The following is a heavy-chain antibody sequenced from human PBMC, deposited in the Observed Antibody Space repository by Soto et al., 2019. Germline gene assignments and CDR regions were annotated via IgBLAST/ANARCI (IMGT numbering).Heavy chain of an antibody. Sequence: PSETLSLTCTVSGGSISSSSYYWGWIRQPPGKGLEWIGSIYYSGSTFYNPSLKSRVTISVDRSKNQFSLMLFSVTAADTAVYYCARIPGPWGQGTLVTVSS. CDR3: ARIPGP. V-gene: IGHV4-39*07. CDR1: GGSISSSSYY. J-gene: IGHJ5*02. CDR2: IYYSGST. D-gene: IGHD2-21*01.